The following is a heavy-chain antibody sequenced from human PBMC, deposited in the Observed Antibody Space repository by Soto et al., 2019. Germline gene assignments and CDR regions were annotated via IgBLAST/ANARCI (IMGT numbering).Heavy chain of an antibody. Sequence: GGSLRLSCAASGFTFSSYAMSWVRQAPGKGLEWVSAISGSGGSTYYADSVKGRFTISRDNSKNTLYLQMNSLRAEDTAVYYCAKTLQSDYGDYVSPGDYWGQGTLVTVSS. J-gene: IGHJ4*02. CDR2: ISGSGGST. V-gene: IGHV3-23*01. D-gene: IGHD4-17*01. CDR1: GFTFSSYA. CDR3: AKTLQSDYGDYVSPGDY.